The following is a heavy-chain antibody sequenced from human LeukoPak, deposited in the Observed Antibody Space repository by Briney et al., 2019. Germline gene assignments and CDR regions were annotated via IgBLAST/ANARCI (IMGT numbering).Heavy chain of an antibody. CDR3: ARDGGSRGAFDI. CDR1: GGSISSSSYY. Sequence: PSETLSLTCTVSGGSISSSSYYWGWIRQPPGKGLEWIGSIYYSGSTYYNPSLKSRVTISVDTSKNQFSLKLSSATAADTAVYYCARDGGSRGAFDIWGQGTMVTVSS. CDR2: IYYSGST. V-gene: IGHV4-39*07. D-gene: IGHD3-16*01. J-gene: IGHJ3*02.